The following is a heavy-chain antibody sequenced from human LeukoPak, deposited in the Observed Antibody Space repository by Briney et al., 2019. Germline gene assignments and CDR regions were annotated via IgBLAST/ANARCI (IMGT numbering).Heavy chain of an antibody. V-gene: IGHV3-21*01. Sequence: GGSLRLSCAASGITFSSYSMNWVRQAPGKGLEWVSCISSSSSYIYYADSVKGRFTISRDNAKNSLYLQMNSLRAEDTAVYYCARGLNWNYGWFDPWGQGTLVTVS. CDR2: ISSSSSYI. J-gene: IGHJ5*02. CDR1: GITFSSYS. CDR3: ARGLNWNYGWFDP. D-gene: IGHD1-7*01.